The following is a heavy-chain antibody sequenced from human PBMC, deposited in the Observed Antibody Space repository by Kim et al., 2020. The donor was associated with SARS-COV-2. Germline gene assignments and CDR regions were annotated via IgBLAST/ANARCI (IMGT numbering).Heavy chain of an antibody. V-gene: IGHV1-69*13. Sequence: SVKVSCKASGGTFSSYAISWVRQAPGQGLEWMGGIIPIFGTANYAQKFQGRVTITADESTSTAYMELSSLRSEDTAVYYCARDGGYDYVWGSYRYTPYYFDYWGQGTLVTVSS. CDR2: IIPIFGTA. D-gene: IGHD3-16*02. CDR3: ARDGGYDYVWGSYRYTPYYFDY. J-gene: IGHJ4*02. CDR1: GGTFSSYA.